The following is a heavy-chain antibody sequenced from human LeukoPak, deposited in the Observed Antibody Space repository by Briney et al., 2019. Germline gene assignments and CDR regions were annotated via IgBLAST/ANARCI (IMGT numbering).Heavy chain of an antibody. CDR2: ISGSGGST. Sequence: TGGSLRLSCAASGFTFSSYAMSWVRQAPGKGLEWVSAISGSGGSTYYADSVKGRFTISRDNSKNTLYLQMNSLRAEDTAVYYCAKLPNYDFWSGFLDYWGQGTLVTVSS. V-gene: IGHV3-23*01. CDR1: GFTFSSYA. CDR3: AKLPNYDFWSGFLDY. J-gene: IGHJ4*02. D-gene: IGHD3-3*01.